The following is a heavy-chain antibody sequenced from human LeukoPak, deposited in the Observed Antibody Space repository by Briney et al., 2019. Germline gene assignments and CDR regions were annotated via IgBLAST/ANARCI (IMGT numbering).Heavy chain of an antibody. Sequence: SQTLSLTCAISGDSVSRNNAAWNWIRQSPSRGLEWLGRAYYRSKWYIDYAISVKSRITINPDTSKNQFSLQLNSVTPEDTAVYYCTRDGHAPRSPYYFDYWGQGTLGTVFS. CDR2: AYYRSKWYI. CDR3: TRDGHAPRSPYYFDY. CDR1: GDSVSRNNAA. V-gene: IGHV6-1*01. J-gene: IGHJ4*02.